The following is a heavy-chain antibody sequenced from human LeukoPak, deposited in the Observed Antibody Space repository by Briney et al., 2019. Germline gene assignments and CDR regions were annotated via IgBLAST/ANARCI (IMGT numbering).Heavy chain of an antibody. D-gene: IGHD2-2*02. Sequence: SETLSLTCTVSGGSIRSHYWSWVRQPPGKGLEWIGYIYDSGSTKYNPSLKSRVTISVDTSKNQFSLRLNSVTAADTAVYYCARGVPYCSSTSCYTLRRWFDPWGQGTLVTVSS. CDR3: ARGVPYCSSTSCYTLRRWFDP. V-gene: IGHV4-59*11. J-gene: IGHJ5*02. CDR2: IYDSGST. CDR1: GGSIRSHY.